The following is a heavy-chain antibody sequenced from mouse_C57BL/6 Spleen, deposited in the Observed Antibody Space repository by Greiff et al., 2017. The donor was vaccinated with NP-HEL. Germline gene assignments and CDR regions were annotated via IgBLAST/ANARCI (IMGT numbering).Heavy chain of an antibody. CDR2: ISSGSSTI. Sequence: EVKLVESGGGLVKPGGSLKLSCAASGFTFSDYGMHWVRQAPEKGLEWVAYISSGSSTIYYADTVKGRFTISRDNAKNTLFLQMTSLRSEDTAMYYCARPGTGKVYFDYWGQGTTLTVSS. D-gene: IGHD4-1*01. V-gene: IGHV5-17*01. CDR3: ARPGTGKVYFDY. J-gene: IGHJ2*01. CDR1: GFTFSDYG.